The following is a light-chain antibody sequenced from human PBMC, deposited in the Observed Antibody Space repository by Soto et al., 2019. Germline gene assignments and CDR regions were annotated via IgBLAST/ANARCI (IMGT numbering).Light chain of an antibody. CDR1: ENVRTF. Sequence: EVVLTQSPATLSLSPGERATLSCRASENVRTFVDWYQQKPGQAPRLLIYGASNRATGIPARFSGSGSGTEFTLTISSLQSEDYAVYYCHQYNNWPPWTFGQGTKVDIK. CDR3: HQYNNWPPWT. J-gene: IGKJ1*01. V-gene: IGKV3D-15*01. CDR2: GAS.